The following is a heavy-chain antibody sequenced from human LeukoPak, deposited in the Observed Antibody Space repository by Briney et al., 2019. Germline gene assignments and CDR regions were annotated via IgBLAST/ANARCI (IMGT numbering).Heavy chain of an antibody. J-gene: IGHJ4*02. CDR1: GGSISCYY. Sequence: SETLSLTCTVSGGSISCYYWSWIRQPPGKGLEWIGYIYYSGSTNYNPSLRSRVTISVDTSKNQFSLKLSSVTAADTAVYYCARHGPPPVGPFDYWGQGTLVTVSS. CDR3: ARHGPPPVGPFDY. CDR2: IYYSGST. V-gene: IGHV4-59*08. D-gene: IGHD1-26*01.